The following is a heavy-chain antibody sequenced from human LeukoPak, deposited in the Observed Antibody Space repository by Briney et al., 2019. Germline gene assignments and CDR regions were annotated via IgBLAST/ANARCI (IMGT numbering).Heavy chain of an antibody. D-gene: IGHD3-22*01. Sequence: GGSLRLSCAASGFTLSSNYMSWVRQAPGKGLEWVSVIYSGGSTYYADSVKGGFTISRDNSKNTLYLQMNSLRAEDTAVYYCARGPHYYDDNWGQGTLVTVSS. CDR3: ARGPHYYDDN. CDR2: IYSGGST. CDR1: GFTLSSNY. J-gene: IGHJ4*02. V-gene: IGHV3-66*01.